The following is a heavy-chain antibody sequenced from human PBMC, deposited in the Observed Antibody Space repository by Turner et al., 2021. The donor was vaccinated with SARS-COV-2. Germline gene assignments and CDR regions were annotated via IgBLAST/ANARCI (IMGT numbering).Heavy chain of an antibody. J-gene: IGHJ4*02. CDR2: FNHRGTT. V-gene: IGHV4-34*01. D-gene: IGHD3-16*02. CDR1: GGSFSVYS. Sequence: QVQLQQWGAGLLKPSETLSLTCAVFGGSFSVYSGSWIRQPPGKGLEWIGEFNHRGTTNYSPSLKSRVTISVDTSKNQFSLRLSSVTAADTAVYFCARIKDYDSLWGTYRYSDYWGQGILVTVSS. CDR3: ARIKDYDSLWGTYRYSDY.